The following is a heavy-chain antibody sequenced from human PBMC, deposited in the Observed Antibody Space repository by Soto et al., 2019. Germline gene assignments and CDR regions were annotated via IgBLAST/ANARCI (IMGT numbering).Heavy chain of an antibody. Sequence: GGSLRLSCAVSGFTFTGYSMSWVRQAPGEGLEWVANIQQDGSEKYYVDSVKGRFTISRDNAKNSLYLQMNSLRAEDTAVYYCARDLPGYCTTTDCYSYFDYWGQGTLVPVSS. CDR3: ARDLPGYCTTTDCYSYFDY. CDR1: GFTFTGYS. J-gene: IGHJ4*02. CDR2: IQQDGSEK. V-gene: IGHV3-7*03. D-gene: IGHD2-2*02.